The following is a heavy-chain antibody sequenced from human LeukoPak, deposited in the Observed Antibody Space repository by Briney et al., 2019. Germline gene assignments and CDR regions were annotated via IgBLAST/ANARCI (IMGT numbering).Heavy chain of an antibody. CDR2: ISAYNGNT. V-gene: IGHV1-18*01. CDR3: AREGLRFLEWLFKENNYYYYGMDV. CDR1: GYTFTSYG. J-gene: IGHJ6*02. Sequence: ASVKVSCKASGYTFTSYGISWVRQAPGQGLEWMGWISAYNGNTNYARKLQGRVTMTTDTSTSTAYMELRSLRSDDTAVYYCAREGLRFLEWLFKENNYYYYGMDVWGQGTTVTVSS. D-gene: IGHD3-3*01.